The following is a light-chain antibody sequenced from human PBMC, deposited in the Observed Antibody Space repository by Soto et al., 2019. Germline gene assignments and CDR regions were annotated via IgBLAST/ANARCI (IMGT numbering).Light chain of an antibody. CDR3: QKYGSSPPT. V-gene: IGKV3-20*01. J-gene: IGKJ3*01. Sequence: EIVLTQSPGTLSLSLGERATLSCRASQSVSSNYLAWYQQKPGQAPRLLIYGASSRATGIPDRFSGSGSGTDFTLTISRLEPEDFAVYYCQKYGSSPPTFGPGTKVNIK. CDR2: GAS. CDR1: QSVSSNY.